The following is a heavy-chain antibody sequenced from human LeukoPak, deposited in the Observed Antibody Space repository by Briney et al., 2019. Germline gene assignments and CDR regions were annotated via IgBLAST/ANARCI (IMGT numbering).Heavy chain of an antibody. CDR3: ASRYDYVWGSYRPFDY. CDR2: INHSGST. Sequence: SETLSLTCAVYGGSFSGYYWSWIRQPPGKGLEWIGEINHSGSTNYNPSLKRRVTISVDTSKNQFSLKLSPVTAADTAVYYCASRYDYVWGSYRPFDYWGQGTLVTVSS. CDR1: GGSFSGYY. J-gene: IGHJ4*02. D-gene: IGHD3-16*02. V-gene: IGHV4-34*01.